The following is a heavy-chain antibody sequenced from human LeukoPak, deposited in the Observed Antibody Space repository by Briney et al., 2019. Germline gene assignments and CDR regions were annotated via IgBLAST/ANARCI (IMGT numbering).Heavy chain of an antibody. CDR1: GGTFSSYA. Sequence: GASVKVSCKASGGTFSSYAISWVRQAPGQGLEWMGGIIPIFGTANYAQKFQGRVTITTDESTSTAYMELSSLRSEDTAVYYCARVLSRIVVVPDAFDIWGQGIMVTVSS. D-gene: IGHD3-22*01. CDR2: IIPIFGTA. V-gene: IGHV1-69*05. CDR3: ARVLSRIVVVPDAFDI. J-gene: IGHJ3*02.